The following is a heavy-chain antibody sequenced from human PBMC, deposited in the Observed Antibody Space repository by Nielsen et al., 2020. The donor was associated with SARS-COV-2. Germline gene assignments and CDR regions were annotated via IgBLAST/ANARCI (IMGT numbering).Heavy chain of an antibody. J-gene: IGHJ4*02. CDR2: ISRDASDT. D-gene: IGHD3-3*01. CDR3: AKDFWSSPNQVGPDY. V-gene: IGHV3-30*18. Sequence: GGSLRLSCAASGFTFSSYWMSWVRQAPGKGLEWMAIISRDASDTFYPDSVKGRFTVSRDNSKNTVYLQMNSLRPEDTAVYYCAKDFWSSPNQVGPDYWGQGTLVTVSS. CDR1: GFTFSSYW.